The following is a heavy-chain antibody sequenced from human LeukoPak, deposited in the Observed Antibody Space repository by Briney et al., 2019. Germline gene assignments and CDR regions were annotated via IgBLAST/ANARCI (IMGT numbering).Heavy chain of an antibody. D-gene: IGHD3-3*01. V-gene: IGHV1-8*01. J-gene: IGHJ6*02. Sequence: ASVKVSCKASGYTFTSYDINWVRQATGQGLEWMGWMNPNSGNTGYAQKFQGRATMTRNTSISTAYMELSSLRSEDTAVYYCARRGDFWSGYYYYGMDVWGQGTTVTVSS. CDR3: ARRGDFWSGYYYYGMDV. CDR2: MNPNSGNT. CDR1: GYTFTSYD.